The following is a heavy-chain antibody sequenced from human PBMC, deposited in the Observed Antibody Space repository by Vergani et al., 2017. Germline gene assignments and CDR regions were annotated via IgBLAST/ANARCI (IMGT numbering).Heavy chain of an antibody. CDR1: GGTFSSYA. D-gene: IGHD6-6*01. CDR2: IIPIFGTA. J-gene: IGHJ6*03. V-gene: IGHV1-69*01. Sequence: QVQLVQSGAEVKKPGSSVKVSCKASGGTFSSYAISWVRQAPGQGLEWMGGIIPIFGTANYAQKFQGRVTITADESTSTAYMELSSLRSEDTAVYYCARSSGGGQLGHNYCYDYYMDVWGKGTTVTVSS. CDR3: ARSSGGGQLGHNYCYDYYMDV.